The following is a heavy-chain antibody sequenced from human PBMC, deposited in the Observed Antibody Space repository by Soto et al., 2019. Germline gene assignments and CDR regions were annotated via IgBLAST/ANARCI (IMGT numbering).Heavy chain of an antibody. V-gene: IGHV3-21*01. D-gene: IGHD1-7*01. J-gene: IGHJ5*02. CDR2: ISSSSSYI. Sequence: EVQLVESGGGLVQPGGSLRLSCAASGFTFSSYSMNWVRQAPGKGLEWVSSISSSSSYIYYADSVKGRFTISRDNAKNSLYLQMNSLRAEDTAVYYCARDRELGALTWFDPWGQGTLVTVSS. CDR1: GFTFSSYS. CDR3: ARDRELGALTWFDP.